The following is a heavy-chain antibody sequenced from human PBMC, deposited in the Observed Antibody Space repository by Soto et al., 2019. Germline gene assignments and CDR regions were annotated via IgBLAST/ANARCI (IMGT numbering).Heavy chain of an antibody. J-gene: IGHJ5*02. V-gene: IGHV4-59*02. CDR3: ARGHMGWFDP. CDR2: IYYSGET. D-gene: IGHD3-16*01. CDR1: GGSVSSYF. Sequence: SESLSLTCTVSGGSVSSYFWSWIRQPPGKGLEWIGYIYYSGETNSNPSLKSRVTMSVDTSKNQFSLRLNSVTAADSAVYYCARGHMGWFDPWGLGTLVTVSS.